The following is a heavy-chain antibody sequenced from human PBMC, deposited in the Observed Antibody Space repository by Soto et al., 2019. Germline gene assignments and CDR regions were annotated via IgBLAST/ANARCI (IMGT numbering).Heavy chain of an antibody. CDR1: GFTFSSYS. D-gene: IGHD3-9*01. CDR2: ISSSSSYI. V-gene: IGHV3-21*01. CDR3: ARGILTGYYSLEEGFDY. Sequence: GGSLRLSCSASGFTFSSYSMNWVRQAPGKGLEWVSSISSSSSYIYYADSVKGRFTISRDNAKNSLYPQMNSLRAEDTAVYYCARGILTGYYSLEEGFDYWGQGTLVTVSS. J-gene: IGHJ4*02.